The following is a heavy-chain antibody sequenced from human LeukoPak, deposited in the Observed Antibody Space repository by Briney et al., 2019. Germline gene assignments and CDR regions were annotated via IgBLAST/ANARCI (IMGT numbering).Heavy chain of an antibody. CDR1: GFTFSSYE. J-gene: IGHJ6*04. D-gene: IGHD3-10*02. CDR2: ISSSGSTI. CDR3: AELGITMIGGV. V-gene: IGHV3-48*03. Sequence: GGSLRLSCAASGFTFSSYEMNWVRQAPGKGLEWVSCISSSGSTIYYADSVKGRFTISRDNAKNSLYLQMNSLRAEDRAVYYCAELGITMIGGVWGKGTTVTISS.